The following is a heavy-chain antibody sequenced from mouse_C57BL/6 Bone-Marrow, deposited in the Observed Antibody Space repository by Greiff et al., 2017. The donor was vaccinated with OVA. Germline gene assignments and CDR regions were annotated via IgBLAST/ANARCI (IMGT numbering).Heavy chain of an antibody. CDR3: ARSLPHYYGSSYGYFDV. CDR1: GYTFTSYG. V-gene: IGHV1-58*01. Sequence: VQLQQSGAELVRPGSSVKMSCKTSGYTFTSYGINWVKQRPGQGLEWIGYIYIGNGYTEYNEKFKGKATLTSDTSSSTAYMQLSSLTSEDSAIYFCARSLPHYYGSSYGYFDVWGTGTTVTVSS. D-gene: IGHD1-1*01. CDR2: IYIGNGYT. J-gene: IGHJ1*03.